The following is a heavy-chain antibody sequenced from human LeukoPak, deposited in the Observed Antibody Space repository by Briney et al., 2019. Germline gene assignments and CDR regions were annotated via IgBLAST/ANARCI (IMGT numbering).Heavy chain of an antibody. Sequence: TGGSLRLSCAASGFTFSSYSMNWVRQAPGKGLEWVSYISSSSSTIYYADSVKGRFTISRDNAKNSLYLQMNSLRAEDTAVYYCARDRGYYYDSSGYSLYWGQGTLVTVSS. CDR1: GFTFSSYS. CDR2: ISSSSSTI. V-gene: IGHV3-48*04. CDR3: ARDRGYYYDSSGYSLY. J-gene: IGHJ4*02. D-gene: IGHD3-22*01.